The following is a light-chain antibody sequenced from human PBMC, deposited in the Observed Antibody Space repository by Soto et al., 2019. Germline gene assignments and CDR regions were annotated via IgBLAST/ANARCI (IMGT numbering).Light chain of an antibody. CDR1: QSISSW. V-gene: IGKV1-5*03. CDR3: QQYSSYSTLT. CDR2: KAS. J-gene: IGKJ4*01. Sequence: DIQMTQSPSTLSASVGDRVTITCRASQSISSWLAWYQQKPGKAPKVLIYKASSLESGVPSRFSGSGSGTEFTLTISSLQPDDFATYYCQQYSSYSTLTFGGGTKLEIK.